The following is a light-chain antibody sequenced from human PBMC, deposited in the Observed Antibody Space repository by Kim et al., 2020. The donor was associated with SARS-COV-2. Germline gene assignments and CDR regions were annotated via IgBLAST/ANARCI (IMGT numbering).Light chain of an antibody. V-gene: IGLV3-21*04. CDR2: YDS. CDR1: NIGSKS. J-gene: IGLJ3*02. CDR3: QVWDSSSDHWV. Sequence: APGKTARITSGGNNIGSKSVPWYQQKPGQAPVLVIYYDSDRPSGIPERFSGSNSGNTATLTISRVEAGDEADYYCQVWDSSSDHWVFGGGTQLTVL.